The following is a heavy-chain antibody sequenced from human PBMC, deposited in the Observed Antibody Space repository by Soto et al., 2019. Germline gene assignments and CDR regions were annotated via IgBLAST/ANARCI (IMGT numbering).Heavy chain of an antibody. J-gene: IGHJ6*02. CDR3: ASPGETPYYYGMDV. Sequence: QVQLVQSGAEVKKPGSSVKVSCKASGGTFSSYAISWVRQAPGQGLEWMGGIIPIFGTADYAQRFQGRVAITADESTSTAYMELSSLRSEVTAVYYCASPGETPYYYGMDVWGQGTTVSVPS. CDR2: IIPIFGTA. V-gene: IGHV1-69*12. CDR1: GGTFSSYA.